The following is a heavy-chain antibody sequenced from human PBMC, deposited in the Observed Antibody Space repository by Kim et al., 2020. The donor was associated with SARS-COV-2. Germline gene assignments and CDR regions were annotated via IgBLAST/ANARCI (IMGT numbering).Heavy chain of an antibody. CDR2: MNPRSGNT. CDR3: ARHRSEWNDNWFDP. V-gene: IGHV1-8*01. D-gene: IGHD1-1*01. Sequence: ASVKVSCKASGYTFTSYDINWVRQAPGQGLEWLGWMNPRSGNTGYAQKFQGRVTMTRDASTNTAYMELSSLRSEDTAVYYCARHRSEWNDNWFDPWGQGTLVTVSS. CDR1: GYTFTSYD. J-gene: IGHJ5*02.